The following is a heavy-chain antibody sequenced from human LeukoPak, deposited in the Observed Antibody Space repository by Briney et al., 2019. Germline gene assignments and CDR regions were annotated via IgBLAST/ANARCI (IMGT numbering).Heavy chain of an antibody. V-gene: IGHV1-2*06. CDR2: VSPNSGGT. CDR3: ARRIAASGHFDY. D-gene: IGHD6-13*01. J-gene: IGHJ4*02. CDR1: EYAFTYYY. Sequence: GASVKVSCKASEYAFTYYYIYWARQAPGQGLEWMGRVSPNSGGTNYAQNFQGRLTVARDTSINTAYMELNSLRSDDTAVYYCARRIAASGHFDYWGQGTLVTVSS.